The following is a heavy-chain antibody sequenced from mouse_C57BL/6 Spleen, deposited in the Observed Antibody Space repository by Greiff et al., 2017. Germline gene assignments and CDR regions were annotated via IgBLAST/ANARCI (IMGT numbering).Heavy chain of an antibody. J-gene: IGHJ1*03. D-gene: IGHD1-1*01. Sequence: QVQLQQSGPELVKPGASVKISCKASGYAFSSSWMNWVKQRPGKGLEWIGRIYPGDGDTNYNGKFKGKATLTADKSSSTAYMQLSSLTSEDSAVYFCARGGVTTVVATNWYFDVWGTGTTLTVSS. V-gene: IGHV1-82*01. CDR2: IYPGDGDT. CDR3: ARGGVTTVVATNWYFDV. CDR1: GYAFSSSW.